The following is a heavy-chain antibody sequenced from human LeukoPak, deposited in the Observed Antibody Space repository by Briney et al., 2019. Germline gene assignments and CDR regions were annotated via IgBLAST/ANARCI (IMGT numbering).Heavy chain of an antibody. CDR1: GFTFSSHA. CDR3: AKGGSTSRVTTSRVVFGYYYYLDV. J-gene: IGHJ6*03. CDR2: LRGGGGTT. V-gene: IGHV3-23*01. D-gene: IGHD4-17*01. Sequence: GGSLRLSCAASGFTFSSHAMSWVRQAPGQGLEWVSSLRGGGGTTYHADSVKGRFSISRDNSKNTLYQQLNSLRAEDTAVYYCAKGGSTSRVTTSRVVFGYYYYLDVWGKGTPVTVSS.